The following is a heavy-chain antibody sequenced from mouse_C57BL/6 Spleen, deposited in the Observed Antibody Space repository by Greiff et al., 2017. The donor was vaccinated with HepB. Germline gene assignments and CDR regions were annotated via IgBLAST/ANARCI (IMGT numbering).Heavy chain of an antibody. J-gene: IGHJ3*01. V-gene: IGHV5-9-1*02. Sequence: EVMLVESGEGLVKPGGSLKLSCAASGFTFSSYAMSWVRQTPEKRLEWVAYISSGGDYIYYADTVKGRFTISRDNARNTLYLQMSSLKSEDTAMYYCTREGGDSWAYWGQGTLVTVSA. CDR3: TREGGDSWAY. D-gene: IGHD3-3*01. CDR2: ISSGGDYI. CDR1: GFTFSSYA.